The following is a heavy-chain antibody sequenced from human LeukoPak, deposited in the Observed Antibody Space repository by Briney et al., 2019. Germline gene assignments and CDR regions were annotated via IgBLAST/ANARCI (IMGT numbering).Heavy chain of an antibody. D-gene: IGHD3-3*01. CDR2: IIPIFGTA. CDR1: GYTFTSYG. CDR3: ARDANPTITIFGVVIAPRSYRYGMDV. V-gene: IGHV1-69*13. Sequence: SVKVSCKASGYTFTSYGISWVRQAPGQGLEWMGGIIPIFGTANYAQKFQGRVTITADESTSTAYMELSSLRSEDTAVYYCARDANPTITIFGVVIAPRSYRYGMDVWGQGTTVTVSS. J-gene: IGHJ6*02.